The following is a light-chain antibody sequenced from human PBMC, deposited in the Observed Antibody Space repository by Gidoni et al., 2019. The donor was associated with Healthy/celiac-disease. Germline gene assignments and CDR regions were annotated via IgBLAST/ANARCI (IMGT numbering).Light chain of an antibody. V-gene: IGLV1-40*01. Sequence: QSVLTQPPSVSGAPGQRVTISCTGSSSNIGAGYDVHWYQQLPGPAPKLLIYVNSNRPSGVPDRFSGSKSGTSASLAITVLQAEDEADYYCQSYDSSLSGFVVFGGGTKLTVL. J-gene: IGLJ2*01. CDR3: QSYDSSLSGFVV. CDR1: SSNIGAGYD. CDR2: VNS.